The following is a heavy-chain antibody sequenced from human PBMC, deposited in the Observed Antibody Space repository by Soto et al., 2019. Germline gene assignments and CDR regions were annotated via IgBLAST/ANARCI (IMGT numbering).Heavy chain of an antibody. CDR3: ARTYYYDSYGSPFDA. D-gene: IGHD3-22*01. J-gene: IGHJ4*02. V-gene: IGHV4-39*07. CDR2: IYYSGST. Sequence: PSETLSLTCTVSGGSISSSSYYWGWIRQPPGKGLEWIGSIYYSGSTYYNPSLKSRVTISVDKSKNQFSLKLSSVTAADTAVYYCARTYYYDSYGSPFDAWGRGTLVTVSS. CDR1: GGSISSSSYY.